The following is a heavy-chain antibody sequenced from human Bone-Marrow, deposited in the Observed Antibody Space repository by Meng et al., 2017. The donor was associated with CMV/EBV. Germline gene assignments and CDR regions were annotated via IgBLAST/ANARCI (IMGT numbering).Heavy chain of an antibody. J-gene: IGHJ6*02. CDR1: GGSFSGYY. CDR3: ARLTIFGARYYYGMDV. CDR2: INHSGST. Sequence: SETLSLTCAVYGGSFSGYYWNWIRQPPGKGLEWIGEINHSGSTNYNPSLKSRVTISVDTSKNQFSLKLSSVTAADTAVYYCARLTIFGARYYYGMDVWGQGTTVTVSS. V-gene: IGHV4-34*01. D-gene: IGHD3-3*01.